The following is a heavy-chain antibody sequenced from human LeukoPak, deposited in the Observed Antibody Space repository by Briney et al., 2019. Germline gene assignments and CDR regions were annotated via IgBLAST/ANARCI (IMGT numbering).Heavy chain of an antibody. CDR2: ISAYNGNT. CDR3: ARDLHYYDSSGYYIFDC. Sequence: ASVKVSCKASGYTFTSYGISWVRQAPGQGLEWMGWISAYNGNTNYAQKLQGRVTMTTDTSTSTAYMELRGLRSDDTAVYYCARDLHYYDSSGYYIFDCWGQGTLVTVSS. V-gene: IGHV1-18*01. J-gene: IGHJ4*02. D-gene: IGHD3-22*01. CDR1: GYTFTSYG.